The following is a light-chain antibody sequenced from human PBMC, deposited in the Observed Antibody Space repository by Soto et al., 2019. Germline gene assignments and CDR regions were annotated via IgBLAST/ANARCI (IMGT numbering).Light chain of an antibody. CDR3: CSYATPRL. Sequence: QSALTQPASVSGSPGQSITISCTGTSSDVGSYNLVSWYQQHPVKAPKLMIYEVSERPSGVSNRFSGSKSGNTASLTISGLQAEDEADYYCCSYATPRLFGGGTKLTVL. V-gene: IGLV2-23*02. CDR2: EVS. CDR1: SSDVGSYNL. J-gene: IGLJ2*01.